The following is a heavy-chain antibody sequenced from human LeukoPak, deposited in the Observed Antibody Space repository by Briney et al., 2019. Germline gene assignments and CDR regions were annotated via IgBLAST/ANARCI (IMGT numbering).Heavy chain of an antibody. V-gene: IGHV4-38-2*02. Sequence: SETLSLTCTVSGYSISSGSSWAWIRPSPGKGLECIGTIYHSGNTYYNPSLKSRATVSVNTSKNQFSLNLTSVTAADTAVYFCARATYYDYWSGMGAFDIWGQGTVVTASS. J-gene: IGHJ3*02. CDR2: IYHSGNT. CDR3: ARATYYDYWSGMGAFDI. CDR1: GYSISSGSS. D-gene: IGHD3-3*01.